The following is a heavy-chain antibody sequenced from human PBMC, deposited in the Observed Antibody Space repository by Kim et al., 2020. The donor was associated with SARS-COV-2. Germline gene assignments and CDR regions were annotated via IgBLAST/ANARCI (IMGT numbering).Heavy chain of an antibody. D-gene: IGHD3-10*01. Sequence: SETLSLTCTVSGGSISYSYWSWIRQPPGKGLEWIGYIYYSGSTKYNPSLKSRVTISVDTSKNQFSLKLSSVTAADTAEYYCARHASGESLNWFDPWGQGTLVTVCS. CDR1: GGSISYSY. J-gene: IGHJ5*02. V-gene: IGHV4-59*08. CDR3: ARHASGESLNWFDP. CDR2: IYYSGST.